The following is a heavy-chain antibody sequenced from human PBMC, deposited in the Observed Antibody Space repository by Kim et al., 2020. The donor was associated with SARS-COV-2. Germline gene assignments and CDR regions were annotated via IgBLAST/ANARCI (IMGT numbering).Heavy chain of an antibody. Sequence: SETLSLTCTVSGGSISSGDYYWSWIRQPPGKGLEWIGYIYYSGSTYYNPSLKSRVTISVDTSKNQFSLKLSSVTAADTAVYYCARGSKTGYSQRKYYYYGMDVWSQGTTVTVSS. J-gene: IGHJ6*02. CDR1: GGSISSGDYY. CDR2: IYYSGST. D-gene: IGHD5-18*01. CDR3: ARGSKTGYSQRKYYYYGMDV. V-gene: IGHV4-30-4*01.